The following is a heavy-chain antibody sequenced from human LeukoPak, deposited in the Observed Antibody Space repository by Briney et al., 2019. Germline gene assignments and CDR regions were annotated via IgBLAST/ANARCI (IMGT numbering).Heavy chain of an antibody. J-gene: IGHJ5*02. V-gene: IGHV1-69*02. D-gene: IGHD6-13*01. CDR1: GGTFSSYT. Sequence: SVKVSCKASGGTFSSYTISWVRQAPGQGLEWMGRIIPILGIANYTQKFQGRVTITADKSTSTAYMELSSLRSEDTAVYYCARAPIAAAYNWFDPWGQGTLVTVSS. CDR3: ARAPIAAAYNWFDP. CDR2: IIPILGIA.